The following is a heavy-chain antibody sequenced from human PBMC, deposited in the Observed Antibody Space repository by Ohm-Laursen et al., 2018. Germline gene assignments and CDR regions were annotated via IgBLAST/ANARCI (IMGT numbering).Heavy chain of an antibody. CDR1: GFTFSSYG. CDR3: ATPGLYSGGFDY. CDR2: IWYDGSNK. Sequence: SLRLSCSASGFTFSSYGMHWVRQAPGKGLEWVAVIWYDGSNKYYADSVKGRFTISRDNSKNTLYLQMNSLRAEDTAVYYCATPGLYSGGFDYWGQGTLVTVSS. D-gene: IGHD6-13*01. V-gene: IGHV3-33*01. J-gene: IGHJ4*01.